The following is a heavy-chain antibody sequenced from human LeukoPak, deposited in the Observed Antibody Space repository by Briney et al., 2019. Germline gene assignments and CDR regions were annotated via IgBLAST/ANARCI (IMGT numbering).Heavy chain of an antibody. CDR2: ISGSGGST. V-gene: IGHV3-23*01. Sequence: GGSLRLSCAASGFTFSSYAMSWVRQAPGKGLEWVSAISGSGGSTYYADSVKGRFTISRDNSKNTLYLQMNSLRAEDTAVYYLAKGKFCSITTCYPGNPPDSYYYGMDVWGQGTTVTVSS. J-gene: IGHJ6*02. D-gene: IGHD2-2*01. CDR3: AKGKFCSITTCYPGNPPDSYYYGMDV. CDR1: GFTFSSYA.